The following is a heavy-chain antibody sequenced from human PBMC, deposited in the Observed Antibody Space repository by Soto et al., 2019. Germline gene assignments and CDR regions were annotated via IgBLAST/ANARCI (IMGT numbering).Heavy chain of an antibody. CDR1: GFTFGNYW. V-gene: IGHV3-74*01. CDR2: INSDGSSL. J-gene: IGHJ6*01. D-gene: IGHD6-19*01. Sequence: EVKLVESGGGLVQPGGSLRLSCAASGFTFGNYWMHWVRQFPGKGLEWVARINSDGSSLIYADSVKGRFTISRDNAKTTLYLEMNSLRGEDSDVYFCARRLVDTTTHAYYYYALDVWGQGTTVTVS. CDR3: ARRLVDTTTHAYYYYALDV.